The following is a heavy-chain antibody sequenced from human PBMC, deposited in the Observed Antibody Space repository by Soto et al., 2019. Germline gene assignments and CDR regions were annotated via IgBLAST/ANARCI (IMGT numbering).Heavy chain of an antibody. CDR2: IYYSGST. V-gene: IGHV4-31*03. Sequence: SETLSLTGTVSGGSISSGASYWGWIRLHPDKGLEWIGYIYYSGSTYYNPSLKSRVTISLDTARNQFSLSLSSVTAADTAVDYCATDIAGRPNWLGCWGQGTLVTVSS. D-gene: IGHD6-6*01. CDR3: ATDIAGRPNWLGC. CDR1: GGSISSGASY. J-gene: IGHJ4*02.